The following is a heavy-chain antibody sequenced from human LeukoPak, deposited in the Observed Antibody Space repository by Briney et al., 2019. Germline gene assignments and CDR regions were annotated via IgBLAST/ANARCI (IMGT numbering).Heavy chain of an antibody. CDR1: GGSISSYY. CDR2: IYYSGST. J-gene: IGHJ2*01. D-gene: IGHD3-22*01. Sequence: SETLSLTCTVPGGSISSYYWSWIRQPPGKGLEWIGYIYYSGSTNYNPSLKSRVTISVDTSKNQSSLKLSSVTAADTAVYYCARVDYDSSGYYAWYFDLWGRGTLVTVSS. V-gene: IGHV4-59*01. CDR3: ARVDYDSSGYYAWYFDL.